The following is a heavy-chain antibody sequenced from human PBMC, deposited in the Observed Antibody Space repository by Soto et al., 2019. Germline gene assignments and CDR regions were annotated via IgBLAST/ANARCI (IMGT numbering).Heavy chain of an antibody. V-gene: IGHV3-23*01. Sequence: EVQLLESGGGLLQPGGSLRLSCAASGFTFSSYAMSWVRQAPGKGLEWVSGLTADGNSTYYADSVKGRFTISRDTSKSTLYLQMHRLRVEDTDVYDCARKGRLGDDKGKGFYPWGQGTLVTVS. D-gene: IGHD5-12*01. CDR2: LTADGNST. CDR3: ARKGRLGDDKGKGFYP. J-gene: IGHJ5*02. CDR1: GFTFSSYA.